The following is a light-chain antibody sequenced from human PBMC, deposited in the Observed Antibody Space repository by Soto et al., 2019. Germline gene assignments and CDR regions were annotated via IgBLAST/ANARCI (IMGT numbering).Light chain of an antibody. Sequence: QSVLTQPASVSGSPGQSITISCTGTSSDVGGYNYVSWYQQHPGKAPKLMIYEVSNRPSGVSNRFSGSKSGNTASLTISGLQDEDEADYYCSSYTSSSTPYVFGTGTKLTVL. CDR1: SSDVGGYNY. V-gene: IGLV2-14*01. CDR2: EVS. J-gene: IGLJ1*01. CDR3: SSYTSSSTPYV.